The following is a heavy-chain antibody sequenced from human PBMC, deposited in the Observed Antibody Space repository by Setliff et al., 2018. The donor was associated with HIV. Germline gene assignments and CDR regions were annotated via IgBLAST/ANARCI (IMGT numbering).Heavy chain of an antibody. CDR2: INQDGSEK. CDR3: ARDYPGATD. V-gene: IGHV3-7*01. Sequence: PGGSLRLSCATSKFTFSYYWMSWVRQAPGKGLEWVANINQDGSEKYYVDSVKGRLTISRDNSKTSLYLEMSSLRAEDTAVYYCARDYPGATDWGQGTLVTVSS. CDR1: KFTFSYYW. J-gene: IGHJ4*02. D-gene: IGHD1-26*01.